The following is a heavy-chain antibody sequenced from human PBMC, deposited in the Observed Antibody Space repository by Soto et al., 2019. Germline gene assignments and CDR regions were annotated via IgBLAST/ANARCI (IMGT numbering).Heavy chain of an antibody. Sequence: QVQLQESGPGLVKPSETLSLTCIVSGGSISSYYWSWIRQPPGKGLEWIGYIYYSGSTNYNPSLKGRVTISVDTSKIQFSLKLSSVTAADTAVYYCAGTRGYCSGGSCPTVVDYWGQGTLVTVSS. J-gene: IGHJ4*02. D-gene: IGHD2-15*01. CDR1: GGSISSYY. CDR3: AGTRGYCSGGSCPTVVDY. V-gene: IGHV4-59*01. CDR2: IYYSGST.